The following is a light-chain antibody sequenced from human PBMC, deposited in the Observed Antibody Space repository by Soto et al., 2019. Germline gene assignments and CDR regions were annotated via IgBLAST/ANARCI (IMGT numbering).Light chain of an antibody. CDR1: RSVYSY. Sequence: EIVLTQSPATLSLSPGESATLSCRASRSVYSYLVWYQQKPGQAPRLLIYDTSNRATGIPARFSGSGSGTDFTLTISSLEPEDFAVYYCQQRYSWPPLTFGGGTKVEIK. J-gene: IGKJ4*01. CDR2: DTS. CDR3: QQRYSWPPLT. V-gene: IGKV3-11*01.